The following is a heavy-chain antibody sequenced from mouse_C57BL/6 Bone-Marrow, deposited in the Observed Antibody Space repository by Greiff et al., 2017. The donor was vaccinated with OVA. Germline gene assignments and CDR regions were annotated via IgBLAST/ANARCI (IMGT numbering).Heavy chain of an antibody. D-gene: IGHD2-3*01. V-gene: IGHV5-6*01. J-gene: IGHJ3*01. CDR2: ISSGGSYT. Sequence: EVKLVESGGDLVKPGGSLKLSCAASGFTFSSYGMSWVRQTPDKRLEWVATISSGGSYTYYPDSVKGRFPISRDNAKNTLYLLMSSLKSEDTAMDYCARQGGYYGWFAYWGQGTLVTVSA. CDR3: ARQGGYYGWFAY. CDR1: GFTFSSYG.